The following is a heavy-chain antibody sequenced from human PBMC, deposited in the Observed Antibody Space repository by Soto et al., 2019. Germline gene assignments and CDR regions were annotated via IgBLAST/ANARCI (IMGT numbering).Heavy chain of an antibody. CDR2: IYHSGST. CDR1: GGSISSGGYS. CDR3: ARGRYYDSWGWFDP. V-gene: IGHV4-30-2*01. D-gene: IGHD3-3*01. J-gene: IGHJ5*02. Sequence: QLQLQESGSGLVKPSQTLSLTCAVSGGSISSGGYSWSWIRQPPGKGLEWIGYIYHSGSTYYNPSLKSRVTISVDRSKNQFSLKLSSVTAADTAVYYCARGRYYDSWGWFDPWGQGTLVTVSS.